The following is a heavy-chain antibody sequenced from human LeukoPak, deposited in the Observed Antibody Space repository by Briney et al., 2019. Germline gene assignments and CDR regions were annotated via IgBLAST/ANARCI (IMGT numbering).Heavy chain of an antibody. CDR2: IKQDGSEK. V-gene: IGHV3-7*01. CDR1: GFTFFSYW. CDR3: ARDGRLLNYNMDV. Sequence: SGGSLRLSCAASGFTFFSYWMRWVRQAPGKGLEWVVNIKQDGSEKYYVDSVKGRFTISRDNAKKSMYLQMNSLRAEDTAVYYCARDGRLLNYNMDVWGKGTTVTVSS. D-gene: IGHD2-15*01. J-gene: IGHJ6*03.